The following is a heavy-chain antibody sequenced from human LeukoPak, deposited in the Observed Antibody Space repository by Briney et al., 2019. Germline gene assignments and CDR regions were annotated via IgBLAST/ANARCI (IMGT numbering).Heavy chain of an antibody. Sequence: SETLSLTCTVSDGSIRNYYWSWIRQSPGKGLEWIGYIYYSGTTNYNPSLKSRVTISLDTSKNQFSLKLYSVTAADTAVYYCARNYDILTGSYYGMDVWGQGTTVTVSS. CDR2: IYYSGTT. J-gene: IGHJ6*02. V-gene: IGHV4-59*01. D-gene: IGHD3-9*01. CDR3: ARNYDILTGSYYGMDV. CDR1: DGSIRNYY.